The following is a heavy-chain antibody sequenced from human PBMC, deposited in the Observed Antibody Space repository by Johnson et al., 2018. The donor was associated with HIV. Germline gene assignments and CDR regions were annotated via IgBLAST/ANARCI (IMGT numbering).Heavy chain of an antibody. D-gene: IGHD6-19*01. V-gene: IGHV3-20*04. CDR2: INWNGDSP. Sequence: VQLVESGGGVVQRGGSLRVSCAASGFTFSSYGLSWVRQAPGKGLEWISGINWNGDSPGYADSVKGRFTISSDNDKNSLYLQMNSLRAEDTALYYCARRGGSGWSAFDIWGQGTIVTVSS. CDR1: GFTFSSYG. CDR3: ARRGGSGWSAFDI. J-gene: IGHJ3*02.